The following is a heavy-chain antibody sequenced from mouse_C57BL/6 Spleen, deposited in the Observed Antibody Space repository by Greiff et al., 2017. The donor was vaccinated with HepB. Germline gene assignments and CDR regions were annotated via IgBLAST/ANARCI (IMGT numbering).Heavy chain of an antibody. V-gene: IGHV5-17*01. J-gene: IGHJ2*01. CDR1: GFTFSDYG. CDR2: ISSGSSTI. CDR3: AREDYGNYGYVDY. Sequence: EVMLVESGGGLVKPGGSLKLSCAASGFTFSDYGMHWVRQAPEKGLEWVAYISSGSSTIYYADTVKGRFTISRDNAKNTLCLQMTSLRSEDTAMYYCAREDYGNYGYVDYWGQGTTRTVSS. D-gene: IGHD2-1*01.